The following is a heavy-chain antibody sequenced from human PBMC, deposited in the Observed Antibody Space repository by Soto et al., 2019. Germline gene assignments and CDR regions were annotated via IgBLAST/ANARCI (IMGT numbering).Heavy chain of an antibody. J-gene: IGHJ5*02. Sequence: ASVKVSCKASGYTFTNSGISWGRQAPGQGLEWMGWISAYNGNTNYAQKFQGWVTMTRDTSISTAYMELSRLRSDDTAVYYCARARSRDNWFDPWGQGTLVTVSS. CDR2: ISAYNGNT. CDR3: ARARSRDNWFDP. D-gene: IGHD2-2*01. V-gene: IGHV1-18*01. CDR1: GYTFTNSG.